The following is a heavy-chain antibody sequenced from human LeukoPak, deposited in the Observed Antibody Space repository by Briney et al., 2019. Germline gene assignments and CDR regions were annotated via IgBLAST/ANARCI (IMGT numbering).Heavy chain of an antibody. J-gene: IGHJ4*02. CDR3: ARDRRDSSGWGTFDY. CDR2: IIPIFGTA. D-gene: IGHD6-19*01. CDR1: GGTFSSYA. V-gene: IGHV1-69*06. Sequence: ASVKVSCKASGGTFSSYAISWVRQAPGQGLEWMGGIIPIFGTANYAQKFQGRVTITADKSTSTAYMELRSLRSDDTAVYYCARDRRDSSGWGTFDYWGQGTLVTVSS.